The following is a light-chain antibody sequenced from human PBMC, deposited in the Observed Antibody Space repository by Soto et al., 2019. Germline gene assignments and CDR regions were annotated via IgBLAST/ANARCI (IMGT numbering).Light chain of an antibody. CDR3: QHYGTSLFT. J-gene: IGKJ3*01. CDR1: QTVISPY. V-gene: IGKV3-20*01. CDR2: GAS. Sequence: EIVLTQSPGTLSLSPGETVTLSCRASQTVISPYLAWYQQKPGQAPRLLIYGASSRATGIPDRFSGSGSGTDFTLTISRLEPEDFAVYYCQHYGTSLFTFGPGTKLDIK.